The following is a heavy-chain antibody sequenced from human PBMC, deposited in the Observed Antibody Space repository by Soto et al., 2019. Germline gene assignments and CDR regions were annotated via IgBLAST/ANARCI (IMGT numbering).Heavy chain of an antibody. J-gene: IGHJ4*02. Sequence: QITLKESGPSLVKPTQNLTLTCTFSGFSLSTSGVGVCWFRQPPGKALEWLALIYWDYYKRYSPSLKSRLTIPEDTSKTQVVLTMTTMDPVDTAPYYCAHLYSISWVFESWGQGTLVTVSS. CDR2: IYWDYYK. D-gene: IGHD6-13*01. V-gene: IGHV2-5*02. CDR3: AHLYSISWVFES. CDR1: GFSLSTSGVG.